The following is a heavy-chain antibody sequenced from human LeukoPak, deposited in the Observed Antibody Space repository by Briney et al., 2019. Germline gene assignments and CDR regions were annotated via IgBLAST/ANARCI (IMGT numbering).Heavy chain of an antibody. CDR2: MNPNSGNT. D-gene: IGHD1-26*01. Sequence: ASVKVSFKASGYTFTSYDINWVRQATGQGLEWMGWMNPNSGNTGYAQKFQGRVTMTRNTSISTAYMELSSLRSEDTAVYYCARVATLRVYYYYMDVWGKGTTVTVSS. CDR1: GYTFTSYD. CDR3: ARVATLRVYYYYMDV. V-gene: IGHV1-8*01. J-gene: IGHJ6*03.